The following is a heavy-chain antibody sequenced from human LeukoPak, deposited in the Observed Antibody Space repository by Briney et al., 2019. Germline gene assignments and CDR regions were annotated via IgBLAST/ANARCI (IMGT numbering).Heavy chain of an antibody. CDR3: ARLDSSSWYYFDY. J-gene: IGHJ4*02. CDR1: GGSISSSSYY. V-gene: IGHV4-39*01. D-gene: IGHD6-13*01. CDR2: IYYSGST. Sequence: PSETLSLTCTDSGGSISSSSYYWGWIRQPPGKGLEWIGSIYYSGSTYYNPSLKSRVTISVDTSKNQFSLKLSSVTAADTAVYYCARLDSSSWYYFDYWGQGTLVTVSS.